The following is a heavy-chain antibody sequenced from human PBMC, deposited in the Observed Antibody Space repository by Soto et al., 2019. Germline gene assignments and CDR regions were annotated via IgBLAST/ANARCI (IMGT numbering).Heavy chain of an antibody. V-gene: IGHV4-39*01. CDR2: IYYSGST. D-gene: IGHD3-22*01. Sequence: QLQLQESGPGLVKPSETLSLTCTVSGGSISTSSYYLGWIRQRPGKWLEWIGSIYYSGSTYYNPSIKSRATISADTSKNQFSLKRSSVTAADTAVYYCARAYDSSGDYWRQGTLVTVSS. J-gene: IGHJ4*02. CDR1: GGSISTSSYY. CDR3: ARAYDSSGDY.